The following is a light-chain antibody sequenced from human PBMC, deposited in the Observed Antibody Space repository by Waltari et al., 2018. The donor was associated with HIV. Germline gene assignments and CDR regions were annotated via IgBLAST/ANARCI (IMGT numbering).Light chain of an antibody. CDR2: ANN. V-gene: IGLV1-40*01. J-gene: IGLJ2*01. Sequence: QSVLTQPPSVSGAPGQRVTISCTGSSSHIRAGYDVPRYQLLQGTATKPPLSANNNRPSGVPDRFSGSKAGSSASLAITGLQAEDEAHDYGQSFDSSLTTSGVIFGGGTKLTVL. CDR3: QSFDSSLTTSGVI. CDR1: SSHIRAGYD.